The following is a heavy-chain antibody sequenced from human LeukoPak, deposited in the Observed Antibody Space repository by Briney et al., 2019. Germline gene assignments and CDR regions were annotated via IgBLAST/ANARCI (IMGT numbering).Heavy chain of an antibody. CDR3: ARDCRITIFGEGAAFDI. Sequence: GGSLRLSCAASGFTFSSYSMNWVRHAPGKGLEWVSSISSSSSYIYYADSVKGRFTISRDNAKNSLYLQMNSLRAEDTAVYYCARDCRITIFGEGAAFDIWGQGTMVTVSS. D-gene: IGHD3-3*01. CDR2: ISSSSSYI. V-gene: IGHV3-21*01. J-gene: IGHJ3*02. CDR1: GFTFSSYS.